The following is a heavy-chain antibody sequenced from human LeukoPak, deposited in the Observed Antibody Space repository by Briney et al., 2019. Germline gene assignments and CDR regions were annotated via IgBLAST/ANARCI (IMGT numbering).Heavy chain of an antibody. V-gene: IGHV3-74*01. J-gene: IGHJ4*02. CDR1: GFTFSTYW. D-gene: IGHD6-13*01. CDR2: INSDGSDT. CDR3: ARGFSQGQQLTLGY. Sequence: PGRSLRLSCATSGFTFSTYWMHWVRQAPGKGLVWVSRINSDGSDTAYAASVKGRFTISRDNAKNTLDLQMNSLRAEDTAMYYCARGFSQGQQLTLGYWGQGTLVTVSS.